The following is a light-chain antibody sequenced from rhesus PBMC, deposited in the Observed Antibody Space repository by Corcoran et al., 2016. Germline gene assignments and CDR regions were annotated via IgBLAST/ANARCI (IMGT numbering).Light chain of an antibody. CDR1: QGISSY. CDR3: QHGYAAPFT. Sequence: DIQMSQSPSSLSASVGDRVTITCRASQGISSYLTWYQQKPGKAPNLLIDKSSTLQSGVPSRFSGTGSGRHFTLYITGLQPEDSATYYRQHGYAAPFTFGPGTKLDIK. J-gene: IGKJ3*01. V-gene: IGKV1-25*01. CDR2: KSS.